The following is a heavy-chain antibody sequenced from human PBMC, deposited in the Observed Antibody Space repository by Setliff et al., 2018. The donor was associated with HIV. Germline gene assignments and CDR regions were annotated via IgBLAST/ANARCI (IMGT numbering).Heavy chain of an antibody. CDR2: IYYIGNT. CDR1: GGSINSYY. D-gene: IGHD1-26*01. J-gene: IGHJ4*02. Sequence: SETLSLTCAVSGGSINSYYWSWIRQPPGKGLEWIGYIYYIGNTNYNPSLKSRVTISVDTSKNQFSLKPSSVTAADTAVYYCARVRGSSYFGTFDYWGQGALVTVSS. CDR3: ARVRGSSYFGTFDY. V-gene: IGHV4-59*01.